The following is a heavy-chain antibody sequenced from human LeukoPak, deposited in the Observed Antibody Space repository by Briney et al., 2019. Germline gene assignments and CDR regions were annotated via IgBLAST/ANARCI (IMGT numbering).Heavy chain of an antibody. V-gene: IGHV1-2*06. CDR1: GYTFTGYY. Sequence: GASVKVSCKTSGYTFTGYYMHWVRQAPGQGLEWMGRINPTSGDTNYAQKFQGRVTMTGDTSITTAYMELNSLRSDDTAVYYCAKAKPQGSDRDFDYWGQGTLVTVSS. D-gene: IGHD1-14*01. J-gene: IGHJ4*02. CDR3: AKAKPQGSDRDFDY. CDR2: INPTSGDT.